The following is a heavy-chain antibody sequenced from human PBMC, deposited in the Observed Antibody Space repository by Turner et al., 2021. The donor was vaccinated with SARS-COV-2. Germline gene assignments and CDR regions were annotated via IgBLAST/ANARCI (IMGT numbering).Heavy chain of an antibody. Sequence: QVQLQQWGAGLLKPSETLSLTCAAYGGSFSGYYWLWIRQSPGKGLEWIGEISHSGSTTYNPSLKSRVTLSVDRSKIQFSLRLSSGTAADTAVYYCARVNYGGVTVRDYYSYYGMDVWGQGTTVTVS. CDR1: GGSFSGYY. CDR3: ARVNYGGVTVRDYYSYYGMDV. J-gene: IGHJ6*02. CDR2: ISHSGST. D-gene: IGHD2-21*02. V-gene: IGHV4-34*01.